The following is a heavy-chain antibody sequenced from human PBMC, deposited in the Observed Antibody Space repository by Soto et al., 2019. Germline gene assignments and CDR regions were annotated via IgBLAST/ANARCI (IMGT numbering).Heavy chain of an antibody. CDR3: ARDYSYGYDF. J-gene: IGHJ4*02. Sequence: GGSLRLSCAASGFSFRSYWMHWVRQAPGKGLVWVSHINSDGSGRTYADSVKGRFTISRDNAKNTLYLQMDSLRAEDTAVYYCARDYSYGYDFWGQGLLVTVSS. D-gene: IGHD5-18*01. V-gene: IGHV3-74*03. CDR1: GFSFRSYW. CDR2: INSDGSGR.